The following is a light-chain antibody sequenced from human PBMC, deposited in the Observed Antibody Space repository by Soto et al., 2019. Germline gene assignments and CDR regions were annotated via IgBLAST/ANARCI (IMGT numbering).Light chain of an antibody. V-gene: IGKV1-12*01. CDR1: QGLSSW. CDR3: QQGKSFPFT. CDR2: AAS. Sequence: DIQLTQYQGSWSSCVGERVTITCLASQGLSSWLAWYQYKPGKAPNLLIFAASSLQTGVPSRFSGSGSGTDFTLTISSLQPEDFATYYCQQGKSFPFTFGGGTKVDIK. J-gene: IGKJ4*01.